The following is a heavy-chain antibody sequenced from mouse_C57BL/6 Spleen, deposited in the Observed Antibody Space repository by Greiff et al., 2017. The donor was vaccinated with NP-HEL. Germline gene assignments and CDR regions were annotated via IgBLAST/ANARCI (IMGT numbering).Heavy chain of an antibody. CDR3: ARGGYGYDYDWYFDV. CDR1: GYTFTDYN. J-gene: IGHJ1*03. V-gene: IGHV1-18*01. Sequence: EVQLQQSGPELVKPGASVKIPCKASGYTFTDYNMDWVKQSHGKSLEWIGDINPNNGGTIYNQKFKGKATLTVDKSSSTAYMELRSLTSEDTAVYYCARGGYGYDYDWYFDVWGTGTTVTVSS. CDR2: INPNNGGT. D-gene: IGHD2-4*01.